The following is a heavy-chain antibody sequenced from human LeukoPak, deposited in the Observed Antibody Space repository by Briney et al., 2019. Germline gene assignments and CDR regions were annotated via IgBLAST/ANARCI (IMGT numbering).Heavy chain of an antibody. J-gene: IGHJ4*02. CDR3: AKQVLRSGSYPDY. CDR2: ISYDGSNK. Sequence: GGSLRLSCAASGFTFSSYAMHWVRQAPGKGLEWVAVISYDGSNKYYADSVKGRFTISRDNSKNTLYLQMNSLRAEDTAVYYCAKQVLRSGSYPDYLGQGTLVTVTS. CDR1: GFTFSSYA. V-gene: IGHV3-30-3*02. D-gene: IGHD3-10*01.